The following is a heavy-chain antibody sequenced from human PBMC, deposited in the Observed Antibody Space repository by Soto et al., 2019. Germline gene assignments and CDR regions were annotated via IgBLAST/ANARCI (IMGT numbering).Heavy chain of an antibody. D-gene: IGHD2-15*01. CDR2: ISAYNGNT. V-gene: IGHV1-18*01. CDR1: GYTFTSYG. CDR3: ARDYCSGGSCSPAFDY. Sequence: ASVKVSCKASGYTFTSYGISWVRQAPGQGLEWMGWISAYNGNTNYAQKLQGRVTMTTDTSTSTAYMELRSLRSDDTAVYYCARDYCSGGSCSPAFDYWGQGTLVTVSS. J-gene: IGHJ4*02.